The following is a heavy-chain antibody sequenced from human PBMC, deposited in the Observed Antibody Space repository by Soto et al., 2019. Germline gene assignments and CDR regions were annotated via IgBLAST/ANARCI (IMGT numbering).Heavy chain of an antibody. CDR2: MYCSGGT. CDR1: GGSINSGGYY. CDR3: ARGYRQSGYSSSWVFDY. V-gene: IGHV4-31*03. J-gene: IGHJ4*02. Sequence: QVQLRESGPGLVKPSQTLSLTCTVSGGSINSGGYYWNWIRQHPGKGLEWIGYMYCSGGTYYNPFLRGRVMIPADTSENHSSLKLSSVTAADTAVYFCARGYRQSGYSSSWVFDYWGQGTLVNVSS. D-gene: IGHD6-13*01.